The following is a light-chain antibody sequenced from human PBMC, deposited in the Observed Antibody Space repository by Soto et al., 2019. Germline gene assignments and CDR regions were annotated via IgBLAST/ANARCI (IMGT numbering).Light chain of an antibody. CDR1: SSNIGSNT. V-gene: IGLV1-44*01. CDR2: RNN. J-gene: IGLJ3*02. Sequence: QSVLTQPPSASGTPGQRVTISCSGSSSNIGSNTVNWYQQLPGTAPKIFIYRNNQRPSGVPDRFSGSKSVTSASLAISGLQSEDEADYYCAAWDDSLNGRVFGGGTKLTVL. CDR3: AAWDDSLNGRV.